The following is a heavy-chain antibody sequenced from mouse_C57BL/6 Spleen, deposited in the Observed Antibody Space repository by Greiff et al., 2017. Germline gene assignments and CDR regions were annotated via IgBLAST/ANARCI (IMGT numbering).Heavy chain of an antibody. V-gene: IGHV1-15*01. CDR1: GYAFSSSW. J-gene: IGHJ4*01. CDR3: TRPRNGNYYAMDY. CDR2: IDPETGGT. Sequence: QVQLQQSVPELVKPGASVKISCKASGYAFSSSWMNWVKQTPVHGLEWIGAIDPETGGTAYNQKFKGKAILTADKSSSTAYMELRSLTSEDSAVYYCTRPRNGNYYAMDYWGQGTSVTVSS.